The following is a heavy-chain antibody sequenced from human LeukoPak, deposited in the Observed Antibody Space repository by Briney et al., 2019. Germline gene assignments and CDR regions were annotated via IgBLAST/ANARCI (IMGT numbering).Heavy chain of an antibody. J-gene: IGHJ4*02. Sequence: SETLSLTCAVYGGSFSGYYWSWIRQPPGKGLEWIGEINHSGSTNYNPSLKSRVTISVDTSKNQFSLKLSSVTAADTAVYYCARGRSRMVRGVPYFDYWDQGTLVTVSS. CDR2: INHSGST. V-gene: IGHV4-34*01. D-gene: IGHD3-10*01. CDR1: GGSFSGYY. CDR3: ARGRSRMVRGVPYFDY.